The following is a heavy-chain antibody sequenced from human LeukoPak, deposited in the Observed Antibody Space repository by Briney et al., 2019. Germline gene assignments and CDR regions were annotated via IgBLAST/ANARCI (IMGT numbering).Heavy chain of an antibody. CDR2: INPNSGGT. CDR3: ARDVNCSGGSCYDDDYYGMDV. J-gene: IGHJ6*02. Sequence: ASVQDSCKASGYTFTGYYMHWVRQPPAQGLEWMGWINPNSGGTNYAQKFQGRVTMTRDTYISTAYMELSRLRTDDTAVYYFARDVNCSGGSCYDDDYYGMDVWGQGTTVTVSS. D-gene: IGHD2-15*01. V-gene: IGHV1-2*02. CDR1: GYTFTGYY.